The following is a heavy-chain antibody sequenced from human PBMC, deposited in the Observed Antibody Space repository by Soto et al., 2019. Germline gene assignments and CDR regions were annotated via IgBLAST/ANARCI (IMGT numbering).Heavy chain of an antibody. Sequence: SETLSLTCIVSGDSLSIYFCNWIRLPAGKGLEWIGQVHPRGSTNHNPSLKSRVTMSVDTSKNQFSLRLSSVTAADTAVYYCARDREEYSGSGSYYPNWFDLWGQGTLVTVSS. V-gene: IGHV4-4*07. D-gene: IGHD3-10*01. CDR1: GDSLSIYF. J-gene: IGHJ5*02. CDR3: ARDREEYSGSGSYYPNWFDL. CDR2: VHPRGST.